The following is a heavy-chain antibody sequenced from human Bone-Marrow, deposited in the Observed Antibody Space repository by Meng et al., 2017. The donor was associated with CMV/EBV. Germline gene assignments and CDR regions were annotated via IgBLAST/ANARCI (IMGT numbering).Heavy chain of an antibody. CDR3: VKSGIPPHWDY. J-gene: IGHJ4*02. D-gene: IGHD1-14*01. V-gene: IGHV1-69*01. CDR1: GYTFTGYY. CDR2: IIPIFGTA. Sequence: QVQLVQSGAEVKKSXXSXKVSCKASGYTFTGYYMHWVRQAPGQGLEWMGGIIPIFGTANYAQKFQGRVTITADESTSTAYMELSSLRSEDTAVYYCVKSGIPPHWDYWGQGTLVTVSS.